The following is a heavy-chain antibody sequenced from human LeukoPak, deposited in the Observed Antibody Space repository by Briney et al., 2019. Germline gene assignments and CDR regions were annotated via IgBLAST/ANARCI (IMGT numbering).Heavy chain of an antibody. J-gene: IGHJ5*02. V-gene: IGHV4-34*01. Sequence: SETLSLTCAVYGGSFSGYYWSWIRQPPGKGPEWIGEINHSGSTNYNPSLKSRVTISVDTSKNQFSLKLSSVTAADTAVYYCARGAYDSSGYSTYNWFDPWGQGTLVTVSS. CDR1: GGSFSGYY. CDR2: INHSGST. D-gene: IGHD3-22*01. CDR3: ARGAYDSSGYSTYNWFDP.